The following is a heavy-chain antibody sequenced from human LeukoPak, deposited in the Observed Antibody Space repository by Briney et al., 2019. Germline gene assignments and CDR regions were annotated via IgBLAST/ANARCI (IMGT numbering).Heavy chain of an antibody. CDR1: GFTFSTYD. V-gene: IGHV3-48*03. CDR2: ISSRGGTI. CDR3: ARDALAGGDWSNMGDY. Sequence: GGSLRLSCAASGFTFSTYDMNWVRQAPGKGLEWLSYISSRGGTIYYADSVKGRFTISRDNAKNSLYLQMSSLRAEDTAVYYCARDALAGGDWSNMGDYWGQGTLVTVSS. J-gene: IGHJ4*02. D-gene: IGHD3-16*01.